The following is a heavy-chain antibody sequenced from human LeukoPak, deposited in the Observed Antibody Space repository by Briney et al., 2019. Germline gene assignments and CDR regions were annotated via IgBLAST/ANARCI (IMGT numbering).Heavy chain of an antibody. V-gene: IGHV1-18*01. CDR2: VSGNNGNT. J-gene: IGHJ5*02. D-gene: IGHD6-13*01. CDR1: GYTFTTYG. CDR3: ARVYGSSWYSEYDNWFDP. Sequence: ASVKVSCKASGYTFTTYGISWVRQAPGQGLEWMGWVSGNNGNTNYAQKLQGRVTMTTDTSTSTAYMELRSLRSDDTAVYYCARVYGSSWYSEYDNWFDPWGQGTLVTVSS.